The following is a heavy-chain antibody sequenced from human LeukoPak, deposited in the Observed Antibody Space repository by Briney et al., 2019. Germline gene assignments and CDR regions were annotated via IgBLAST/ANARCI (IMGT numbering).Heavy chain of an antibody. Sequence: ASVKVSCKASVYTFTGYYMHWVRQAPGQGLEWVGWINPNSGGTNYAQKFQGRVTMTRDTSISTAYMELSRLRSDDTAVYYCARGVGRTGDRTKPLFDYWGQGTLVPVSS. CDR3: ARGVGRTGDRTKPLFDY. V-gene: IGHV1-2*02. D-gene: IGHD7-27*01. CDR1: VYTFTGYY. CDR2: INPNSGGT. J-gene: IGHJ4*02.